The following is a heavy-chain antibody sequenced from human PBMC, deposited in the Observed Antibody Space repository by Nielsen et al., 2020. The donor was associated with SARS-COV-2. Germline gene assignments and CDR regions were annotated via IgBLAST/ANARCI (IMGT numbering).Heavy chain of an antibody. J-gene: IGHJ5*02. CDR3: AVYSQYTSSLNWFDP. Sequence: SETLSLTCSVSGDSVSEYYWSWLRQAPGKEPEWIGYIFYSGTTDYNPSFRNRVSISMDTSKNQLSLRLRSVTAADTAIYYCAVYSQYTSSLNWFDPWGHGVLVTVSS. V-gene: IGHV4-59*08. CDR2: IFYSGTT. CDR1: GDSVSEYY. D-gene: IGHD6-13*01.